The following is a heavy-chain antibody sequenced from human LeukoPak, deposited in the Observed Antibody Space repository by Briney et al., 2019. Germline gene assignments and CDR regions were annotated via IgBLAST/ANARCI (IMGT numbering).Heavy chain of an antibody. D-gene: IGHD2-15*01. J-gene: IGHJ4*02. V-gene: IGHV1-24*01. CDR1: GYTLTELS. CDR2: FDPEDGET. Sequence: ASVKVSCKVSGYTLTELSMHWVRQAPAKGLEWMGGFDPEDGETIYAQKFQGRVTMTEDTSTDTAYMELSSLRSEDTAVYYCATVNYCSGGSCYFLIWGQGTLVTVSS. CDR3: ATVNYCSGGSCYFLI.